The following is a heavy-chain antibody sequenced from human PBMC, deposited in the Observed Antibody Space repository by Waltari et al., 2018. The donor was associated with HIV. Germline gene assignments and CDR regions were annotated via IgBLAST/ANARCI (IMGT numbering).Heavy chain of an antibody. V-gene: IGHV1-2*02. CDR1: GLSLTGYY. J-gene: IGHJ3*01. CDR3: ARQMTFYDAFDV. CDR2: IYSNTGDT. Sequence: QVQMVQSGAEVKKPGASVKASCRTSGLSLTGYYIHWVRQAPGQGLEWMGWIYSNTGDTNYGLQFEGRVTMTRDTSMRTAYMELRTLRSDDTALYYCARQMTFYDAFDVWGQGTVVTVSS.